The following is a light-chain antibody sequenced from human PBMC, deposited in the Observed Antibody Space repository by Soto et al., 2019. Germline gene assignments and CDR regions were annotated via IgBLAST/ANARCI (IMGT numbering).Light chain of an antibody. CDR1: QKSSPW. CDR2: DVS. CDR3: QQYNDYSAT. V-gene: IGKV1-5*01. Sequence: DIEMAQSPSALSASVGDTVTITCRASQKSSPWLAWYQQKPGQAPKLLMYDVSSLKRGVPSRFSGSGSGTEFTLTISSLQPDDFATYYCQQYNDYSATFGQGTKVDNK. J-gene: IGKJ1*01.